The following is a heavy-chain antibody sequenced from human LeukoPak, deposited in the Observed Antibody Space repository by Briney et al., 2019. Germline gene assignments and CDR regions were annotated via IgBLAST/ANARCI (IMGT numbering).Heavy chain of an antibody. J-gene: IGHJ4*02. Sequence: GGSLRLSCAASGFTFSSYAMNWVRQAPGKGLEWVSGITGSGASTFYADSVRGRFTVSRDNSKNTLYLQISSLRAEDTAVYYCAKGSCVDCFDNVGHQGGWGQGTLVTVSS. CDR1: GFTFSSYA. CDR2: ITGSGAST. V-gene: IGHV3-23*01. CDR3: AKGSCVDCFDNVGHQGG. D-gene: IGHD2-21*01.